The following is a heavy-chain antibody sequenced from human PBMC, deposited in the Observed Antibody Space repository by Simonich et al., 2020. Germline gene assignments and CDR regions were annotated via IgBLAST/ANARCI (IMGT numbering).Heavy chain of an antibody. Sequence: EVQLVESGGGLVQPGGSLRLSCAAYGFTFSSYWMSWVRKAPGKGLEWVANIKQDESDKYYVDSVKGRFTITRSNAKNSLYMQMNSLSAEDTAVYYCARDGLGTAYYYYMDVWGKGTTVTVSS. J-gene: IGHJ6*03. CDR1: GFTFSSYW. CDR2: IKQDESDK. CDR3: ARDGLGTAYYYYMDV. V-gene: IGHV3-7*01. D-gene: IGHD7-27*01.